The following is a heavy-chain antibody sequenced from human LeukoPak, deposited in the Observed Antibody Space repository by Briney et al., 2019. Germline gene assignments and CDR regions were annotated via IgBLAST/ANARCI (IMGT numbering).Heavy chain of an antibody. J-gene: IGHJ5*02. D-gene: IGHD6-19*01. V-gene: IGHV4-59*01. CDR3: ARDRLAVAGIGP. CDR2: IYYSGST. Sequence: SETLSLTCTVSGVSISSYYWSWIRQPPGKGLEWIGYIYYSGSTNYNPSLKSRVTISVDTSKNQFSLKLSSVTAADTAVYYCARDRLAVAGIGPWGQGTLVTVSS. CDR1: GVSISSYY.